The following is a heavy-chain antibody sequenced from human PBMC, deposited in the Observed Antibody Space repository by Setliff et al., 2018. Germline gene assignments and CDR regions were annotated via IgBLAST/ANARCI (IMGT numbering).Heavy chain of an antibody. CDR2: ISGSGLST. V-gene: IGHV3-23*01. Sequence: GSLRLSCAASGLTFSNYAMTWVRQAPGKGLEWVSAISGSGLSTSYADSVKGRFTISRDNSKDTLFLQMHSLRAEDTAVYYCARARWWPLLDYYMDVWGKGTTVTVSS. CDR3: ARARWWPLLDYYMDV. J-gene: IGHJ6*03. CDR1: GLTFSNYA. D-gene: IGHD2-8*02.